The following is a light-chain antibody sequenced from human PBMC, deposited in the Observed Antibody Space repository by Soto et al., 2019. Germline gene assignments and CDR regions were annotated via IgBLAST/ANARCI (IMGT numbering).Light chain of an antibody. CDR3: QQSYSSPPT. J-gene: IGKJ1*01. Sequence: DIQMTQSPSSLSASVGDRVTITCRASQSISTYLNWYQQKLGKAPKLLIYAASSLQSGVPSRFSGSGSGTDFTLTISSLQPEDFATYYCQQSYSSPPTFGQGTKLDIK. CDR2: AAS. V-gene: IGKV1-39*01. CDR1: QSISTY.